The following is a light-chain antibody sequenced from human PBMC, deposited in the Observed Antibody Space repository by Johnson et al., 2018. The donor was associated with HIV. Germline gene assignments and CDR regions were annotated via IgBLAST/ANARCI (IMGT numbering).Light chain of an antibody. CDR3: GTWDNSLIPVYV. CDR1: SSNIGNNY. Sequence: QSVLTQPPSVSAAPVQKVTISCSGSSSNIGNNYISWYQHLPRTAPKLLIYDNDKRPLGIPDRFSGSKSGTSATLGITGLQTGDEADYYCGTWDNSLIPVYVFGPPTKVSVL. J-gene: IGLJ1*01. V-gene: IGLV1-51*01. CDR2: DND.